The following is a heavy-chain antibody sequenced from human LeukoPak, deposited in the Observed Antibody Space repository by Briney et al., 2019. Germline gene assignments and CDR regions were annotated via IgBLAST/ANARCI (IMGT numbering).Heavy chain of an antibody. CDR3: ARPLVRGVIFDGLDV. Sequence: ASVKVSCKASGYTFSDYYLHWVRQAPGQGLEWMGWFDPNNGGTDYAQKFQGRVTMTRDRSISTAYMELSRLRSDDTAVYYCARPLVRGVIFDGLDVWGQGTTVTVSS. CDR1: GYTFSDYY. D-gene: IGHD3-10*01. J-gene: IGHJ6*02. V-gene: IGHV1-2*02. CDR2: FDPNNGGT.